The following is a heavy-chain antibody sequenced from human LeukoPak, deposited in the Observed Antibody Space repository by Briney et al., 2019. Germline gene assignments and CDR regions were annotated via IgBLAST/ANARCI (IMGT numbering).Heavy chain of an antibody. CDR1: GFTFSSYA. Sequence: GRSLRLSCAASGFTFSSYAMHWVRQAPGKGLEWVAVISYDGSSKYYADSAKGRYTISRDNSKNTLYLQMNSLRAEDTAVYYCARGYCRGGSCSNFDNWGQGTLVTVSS. J-gene: IGHJ4*02. D-gene: IGHD2-15*01. CDR2: ISYDGSSK. CDR3: ARGYCRGGSCSNFDN. V-gene: IGHV3-30-3*01.